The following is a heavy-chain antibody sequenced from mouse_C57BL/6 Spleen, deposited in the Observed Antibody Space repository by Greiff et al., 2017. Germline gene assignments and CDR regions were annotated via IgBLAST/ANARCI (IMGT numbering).Heavy chain of an antibody. Sequence: EVKVVESEGGLVQPGSSMKLSCTASGFTFSDYYMAWVRQVPEKGLEWVANINYDGSSTYYLDSLKSRFIISRDNAKNILYLQMSRLKSEDTATYDCARSRSIYYDYDLDFDVWGTGTTVTVSS. CDR1: GFTFSDYY. J-gene: IGHJ1*03. V-gene: IGHV5-16*01. CDR3: ARSRSIYYDYDLDFDV. D-gene: IGHD2-4*01. CDR2: INYDGSST.